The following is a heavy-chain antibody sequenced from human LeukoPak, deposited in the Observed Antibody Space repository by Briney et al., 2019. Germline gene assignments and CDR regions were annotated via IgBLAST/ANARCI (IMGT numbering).Heavy chain of an antibody. CDR1: GGSFSGYY. CDR3: ARRDCNSTSCYINY. D-gene: IGHD2-2*02. V-gene: IGHV4-34*01. CDR2: INHSGST. Sequence: SETLSLTCAVYGGSFSGYYWSWIRQPPGKGLEWIGEINHSGSTNYNPSLKSRVTISVDTSKNQFSLKLSSVTAADTAVYYCARRDCNSTSCYINYWGQGTLVTVSS. J-gene: IGHJ4*02.